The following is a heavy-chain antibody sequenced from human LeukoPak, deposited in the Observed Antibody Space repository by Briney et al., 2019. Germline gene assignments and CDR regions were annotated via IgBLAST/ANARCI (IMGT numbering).Heavy chain of an antibody. D-gene: IGHD3-10*01. Sequence: GGSLRLSCAASGFTFNLYSTTWVRQAPGKGLEWVSGLSGGGGVSYYSDSVKGRFTISRDNSKNMLYLQLNSLRGEDTAVYHCAKQGITMIRGNIDYWGQGTLVSVSS. CDR1: GFTFNLYS. V-gene: IGHV3-23*01. J-gene: IGHJ4*02. CDR3: AKQGITMIRGNIDY. CDR2: LSGGGGVS.